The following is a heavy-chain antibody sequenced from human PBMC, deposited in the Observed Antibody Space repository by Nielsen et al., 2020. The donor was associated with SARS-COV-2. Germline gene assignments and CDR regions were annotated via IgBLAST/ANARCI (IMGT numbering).Heavy chain of an antibody. CDR3: AREGYCSGGSCTPIDY. J-gene: IGHJ4*02. CDR2: INHSGST. V-gene: IGHV4-34*01. Sequence: SETLSLTCAVYGGSFSGYYWSWIRQPPGKGLEWIGEINHSGSTNYNPSLKSRVTISVDTSKNQFSLKLSSVTAADTAVYYCAREGYCSGGSCTPIDYWCQGTLVTVSS. CDR1: GGSFSGYY. D-gene: IGHD2-15*01.